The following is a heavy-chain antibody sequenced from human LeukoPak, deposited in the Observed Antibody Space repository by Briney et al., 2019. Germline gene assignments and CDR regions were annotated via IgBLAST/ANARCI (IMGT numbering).Heavy chain of an antibody. CDR3: ARSPVGATPFDY. J-gene: IGHJ4*02. CDR1: GFTFSSYG. CDR2: INSDGSST. Sequence: GRSLRLSCAASGFTFSSYGMHWVRQAPGKGLVWVSRINSDGSSTSYADSVKGRFTISRDNAKNTLYLQMNSLRAEDTAVYYCARSPVGATPFDYWGQGTLVTVSS. D-gene: IGHD1-26*01. V-gene: IGHV3-74*01.